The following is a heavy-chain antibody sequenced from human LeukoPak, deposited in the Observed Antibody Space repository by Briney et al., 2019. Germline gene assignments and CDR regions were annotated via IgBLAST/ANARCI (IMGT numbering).Heavy chain of an antibody. CDR3: AKDRFTRAEGPFDY. CDR1: GFTFSSYG. D-gene: IGHD3-10*01. J-gene: IGHJ4*02. V-gene: IGHV3-30*02. Sequence: PGGSLRLSCAASGFTFSSYGMHWVRQAPGKGLEWVAFIRYDGSNKYYADSVKGRFTISRDNSKNTLYLQMNRLRAEDTAVYYCAKDRFTRAEGPFDYWGQGTLVTVSS. CDR2: IRYDGSNK.